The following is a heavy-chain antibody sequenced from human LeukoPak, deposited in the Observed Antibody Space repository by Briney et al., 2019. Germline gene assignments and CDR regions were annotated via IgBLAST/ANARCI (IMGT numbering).Heavy chain of an antibody. CDR3: AKVRGYYYDSSGYYPAYYFDY. V-gene: IGHV3-23*01. CDR1: GFTISSYA. J-gene: IGHJ4*02. D-gene: IGHD3-22*01. Sequence: GGSLRLSCAVSGFTISSYAMSWVRQAPGRGLEWVSAMSGSGGSTYYADSVKGRITISRDNSKNMLYLEMNNLRAEDTAVYYCAKVRGYYYDSSGYYPAYYFDYWGQGTLVTVSS. CDR2: MSGSGGST.